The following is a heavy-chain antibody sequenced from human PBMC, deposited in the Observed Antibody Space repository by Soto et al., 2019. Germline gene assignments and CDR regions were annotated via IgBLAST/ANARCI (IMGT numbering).Heavy chain of an antibody. V-gene: IGHV3-74*01. CDR2: INGDGSST. J-gene: IGHJ5*02. CDR1: GFAFSSYY. CDR3: ARVPDR. Sequence: GGSLRLSCGASGFAFSSYYMHWVRQAPGKGLFWVSRINGDGSSTNYADSVKGRFTISRDNAKNTLYLQMNSLRAEDTAVYYCARVPDRWGQGTLVTVSS. D-gene: IGHD2-2*01.